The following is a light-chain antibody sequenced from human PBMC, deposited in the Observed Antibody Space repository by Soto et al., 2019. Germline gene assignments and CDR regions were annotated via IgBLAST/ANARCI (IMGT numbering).Light chain of an antibody. Sequence: DIVMTQSPLSLTVTPGEAASISCRSSQSLLHSNGYNYLDWYLQKPGQSPQLLIYLGSNRASGVPDRFSGSGSGTDFTLKISRVEAEDVGVYYCMQALQTRITFGQGTRLEIK. V-gene: IGKV2-28*01. CDR3: MQALQTRIT. CDR1: QSLLHSNGYNY. CDR2: LGS. J-gene: IGKJ5*01.